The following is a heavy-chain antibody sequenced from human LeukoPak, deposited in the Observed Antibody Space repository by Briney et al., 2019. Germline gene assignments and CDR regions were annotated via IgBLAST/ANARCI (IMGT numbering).Heavy chain of an antibody. CDR2: ISSSSSYI. D-gene: IGHD6-13*01. CDR1: GFTFSSYS. Sequence: PGGSLRLSCAASGFTFSSYSMNWVRQAPWKGLEWVSSISSSSSYIYYADSVKGRFTISRDNAKNSLYLQMNSLRAEDTAVYYCARGLAAAGTGRADWGQGTLVTVSS. J-gene: IGHJ4*02. CDR3: ARGLAAAGTGRAD. V-gene: IGHV3-21*01.